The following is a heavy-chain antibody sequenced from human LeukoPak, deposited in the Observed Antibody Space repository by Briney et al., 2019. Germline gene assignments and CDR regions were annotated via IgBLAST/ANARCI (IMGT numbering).Heavy chain of an antibody. D-gene: IGHD3-22*01. CDR1: GFTFSGSA. CDR3: TRPHYDSSGYYYAFDY. CDR2: IRSKANSYAT. V-gene: IGHV3-73*01. J-gene: IGHJ4*02. Sequence: GGSLRLSCAASGFTFSGSAMHWVRQASGKGLEWGGRIRSKANSYATAYAASVKGRFTISRDDSKNTAYLQMNSLKAEDTAVYYCTRPHYDSSGYYYAFDYWGQGTLVTVSS.